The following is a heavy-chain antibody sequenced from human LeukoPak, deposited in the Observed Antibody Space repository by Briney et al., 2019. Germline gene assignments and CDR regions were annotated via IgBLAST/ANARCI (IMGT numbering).Heavy chain of an antibody. J-gene: IGHJ4*02. V-gene: IGHV1-2*02. Sequence: ASVKVSCKASGFTFTVYNIHWVRQAPGQGLEWMGWINPNNGGTNYAQKFQGRVTMTRDTSISTAYMELSRLRSDDTAVYYCARDGYYYDSSGYYGDYWGQGTLVTVSS. CDR2: INPNNGGT. CDR1: GFTFTVYN. CDR3: ARDGYYYDSSGYYGDY. D-gene: IGHD3-22*01.